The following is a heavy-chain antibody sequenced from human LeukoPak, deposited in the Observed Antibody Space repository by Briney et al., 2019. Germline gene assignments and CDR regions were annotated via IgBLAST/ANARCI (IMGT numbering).Heavy chain of an antibody. V-gene: IGHV3-30*18. CDR1: GFTFSSYG. CDR3: AKSHCSSTSCYLGAFDI. CDR2: ISYDGSNK. D-gene: IGHD2-2*01. J-gene: IGHJ3*02. Sequence: GGSLRLSCAAPGFTFSSYGMHWVRQAPGKGLEWVAVISYDGSNKYYADSVKGRFTISRDNSKNTLYLQMNSLRAEDTAVYYCAKSHCSSTSCYLGAFDIWGQGTMVTVSS.